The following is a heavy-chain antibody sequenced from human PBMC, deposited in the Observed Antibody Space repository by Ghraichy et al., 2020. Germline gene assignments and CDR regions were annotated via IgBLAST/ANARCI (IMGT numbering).Heavy chain of an antibody. Sequence: SETLSLTCTVSGGSISSYYWSWIRQPAGKGLEWIGRIYTSGSTNYNPSLKSRVTMSVDTSKNQFSLKLSSVTAADTAVYYCAREGVLPYWQQLHSSGEEVAYGMDVWGQGTTVTVSS. CDR3: AREGVLPYWQQLHSSGEEVAYGMDV. D-gene: IGHD6-13*01. CDR1: GGSISSYY. CDR2: IYTSGST. J-gene: IGHJ6*02. V-gene: IGHV4-4*07.